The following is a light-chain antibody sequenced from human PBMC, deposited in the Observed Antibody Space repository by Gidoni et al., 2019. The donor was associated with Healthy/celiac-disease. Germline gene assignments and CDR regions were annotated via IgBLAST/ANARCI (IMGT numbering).Light chain of an antibody. CDR3: QQRSNWPPIT. V-gene: IGKV3-11*01. CDR1: QSVSSY. CDR2: DAS. J-gene: IGKJ5*01. Sequence: EIVLTQSLATLSLSPGERATLSCRASQSVSSYLAWYQQKPGQAPRLLIYDASNRATGIPARFSGSGSGTDFTLTISSLEPEDFAVYYCQQRSNWPPITFXQXTRLXIK.